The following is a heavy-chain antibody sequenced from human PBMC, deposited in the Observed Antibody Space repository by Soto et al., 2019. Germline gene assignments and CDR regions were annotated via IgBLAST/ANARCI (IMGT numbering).Heavy chain of an antibody. CDR1: GYMFTDYS. Sequence: GASVKVSCKASGYMFTDYSIHWVRQAPGQGLEWMGLIDLNSGGTNYPQRFQGRVTMTRDTSISTAYMELSTLRSDDTAIYYCARDISGSYDYWGQGTLVTVSS. V-gene: IGHV1-2*02. J-gene: IGHJ4*02. CDR3: ARDISGSYDY. CDR2: IDLNSGGT. D-gene: IGHD1-26*01.